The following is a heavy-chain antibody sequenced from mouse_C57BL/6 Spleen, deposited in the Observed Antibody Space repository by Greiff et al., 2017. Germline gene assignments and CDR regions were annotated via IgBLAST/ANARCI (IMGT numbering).Heavy chain of an antibody. V-gene: IGHV1-5*01. CDR2: IYPGNSDT. Sequence: DVKLQESGTVLARPGASVKMSCKTSGYTFTSYWMHWVKQRPGQGLEWIGAIYPGNSDTSYNQKFKGKAKLTAVTSASTAYMELSSLTNEDSAVYYCTRLYYGSSLAYDAMDYWGQGTSVTVSS. CDR1: GYTFTSYW. D-gene: IGHD1-1*01. CDR3: TRLYYGSSLAYDAMDY. J-gene: IGHJ4*01.